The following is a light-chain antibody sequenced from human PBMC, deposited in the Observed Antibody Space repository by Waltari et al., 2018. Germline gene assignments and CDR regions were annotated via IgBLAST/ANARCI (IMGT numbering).Light chain of an antibody. V-gene: IGKV1-12*01. CDR3: QQTNSFPWT. J-gene: IGKJ1*01. CDR1: QSISNW. CDR2: GAS. Sequence: DIQMTQSPSSVSASVGDTVTLTCRTSQSISNWVAWYQQKPGKAPNLLIYGASSFQSGVPPRFSGSGSGTDLTLTISGLQPEDFAKYFCQQTNSFPWTFGQGTKVEVK.